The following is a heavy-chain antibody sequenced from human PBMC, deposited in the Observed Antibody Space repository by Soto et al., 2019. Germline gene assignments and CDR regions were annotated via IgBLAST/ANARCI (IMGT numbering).Heavy chain of an antibody. CDR2: ISGSGGST. Sequence: PVGSLRLSCAASGFTFSSYAMSWVRQAPGKGLEWVSAISGSGGSTYYADSVKGRFTISRDNSKNTLYLQMNSLRAEDTAVYYCAKDRYYDSRLIRAFDIWGQGTMVTVSS. D-gene: IGHD3-22*01. J-gene: IGHJ3*02. CDR3: AKDRYYDSRLIRAFDI. V-gene: IGHV3-23*01. CDR1: GFTFSSYA.